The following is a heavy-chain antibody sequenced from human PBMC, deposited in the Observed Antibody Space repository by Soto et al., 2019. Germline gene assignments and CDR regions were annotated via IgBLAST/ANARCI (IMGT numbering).Heavy chain of an antibody. D-gene: IGHD2-15*01. CDR1: GGTFSSYA. CDR3: VRALVVAATIDH. J-gene: IGHJ4*02. CDR2: IITIFGTA. Sequence: QVQLVQSGAEVKKPGSSVKVSCKASGGTFSSYAISWVRQAPGQGLEWMGGIITIFGTANYAQKFQGRVTITADESTSPAYMELSSRRSEDKAVYYCVRALVVAATIDHWGQGTLVTVSS. V-gene: IGHV1-69*01.